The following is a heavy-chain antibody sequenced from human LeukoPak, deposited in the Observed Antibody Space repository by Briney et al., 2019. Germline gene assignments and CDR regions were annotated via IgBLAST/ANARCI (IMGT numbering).Heavy chain of an antibody. D-gene: IGHD3-22*01. CDR1: GFTFTSYD. CDR2: IKRDGSAK. V-gene: IGHV3-7*01. Sequence: PGGSLRLSCAASGFTFTSYDMHWVRQTPGKGLEWVANIKRDGSAKYYVDSVKGRFTISRDNAKNSLYLQMNSLRAEDTAVYYCARDDSSGSTPYYFDFWGQGTLVTVSS. CDR3: ARDDSSGSTPYYFDF. J-gene: IGHJ4*02.